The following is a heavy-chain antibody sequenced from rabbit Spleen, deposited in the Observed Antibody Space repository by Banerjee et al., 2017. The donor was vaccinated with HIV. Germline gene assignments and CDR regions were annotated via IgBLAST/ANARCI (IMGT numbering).Heavy chain of an antibody. CDR2: IYAGSSGFT. V-gene: IGHV1S40*01. D-gene: IGHD1-1*01. Sequence: QSLEESGGDLVKPGASLTLTCTASGFSLTSSDYMCWVRRAPGKGLEWIACIYAGSSGFTYHASWAKGRFTISKTSSTTVTLQMTSLTAADTATYFCARDTSTSFSSYGMDLWGPGTLVTVS. J-gene: IGHJ6*01. CDR1: GFSLTSSDY. CDR3: ARDTSTSFSSYGMDL.